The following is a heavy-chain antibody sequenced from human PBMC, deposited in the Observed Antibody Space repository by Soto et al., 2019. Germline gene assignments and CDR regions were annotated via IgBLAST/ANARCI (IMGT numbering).Heavy chain of an antibody. J-gene: IGHJ6*03. CDR1: GGSFSGYY. CDR3: ARGEIVVVPAAKYYYYYMDV. Sequence: SETLSLTCAVYGGSFSGYYWSWIRQTPGKGLEWIGEINDSGSTNHNPSLKSRVTILVDTSKNQFSLKLSSVTAADTAVYYCARGEIVVVPAAKYYYYYMDVWGKGTPVTVSS. D-gene: IGHD2-2*01. V-gene: IGHV4-34*01. CDR2: INDSGST.